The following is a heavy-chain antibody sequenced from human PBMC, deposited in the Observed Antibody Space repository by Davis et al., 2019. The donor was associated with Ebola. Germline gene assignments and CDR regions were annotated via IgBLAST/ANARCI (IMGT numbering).Heavy chain of an antibody. CDR1: GFNFGTYA. Sequence: GESLKISCAASGFNFGTYAMNWVRQTPGKGLEWVAAISGGGISTYYADSVKGRFTISRDNSNNTVYLHLSSLRAEDTAVYYCAKSGLSFGVVKYHYGMDVWGKGTTVTVSS. CDR2: ISGGGIST. J-gene: IGHJ6*04. V-gene: IGHV3-23*01. D-gene: IGHD3-3*01. CDR3: AKSGLSFGVVKYHYGMDV.